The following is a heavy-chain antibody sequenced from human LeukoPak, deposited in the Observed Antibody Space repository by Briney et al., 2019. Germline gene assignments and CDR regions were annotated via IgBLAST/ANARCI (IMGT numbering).Heavy chain of an antibody. D-gene: IGHD1-26*01. V-gene: IGHV4-4*02. CDR3: ARVYSGSYYYWYFDL. Sequence: PSETLSLTCAVSGGSISSSNWWSWVRQPPGKGLEWIGEIYHSGSTNYNPSLKSRVTISVDKSKNQFSLKLSSVTAADTAVYYCARVYSGSYYYWYFDLWGRGTLVTVSS. CDR1: GGSISSSNW. J-gene: IGHJ2*01. CDR2: IYHSGST.